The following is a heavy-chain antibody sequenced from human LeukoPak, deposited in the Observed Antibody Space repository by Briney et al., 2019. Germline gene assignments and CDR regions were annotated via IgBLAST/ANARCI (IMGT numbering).Heavy chain of an antibody. Sequence: SETLSLTCSVSDDSITMYYWTWIRQPPGKGLEWIGYINYSGSTNYNPSLKSRVTISVDTSKNQFSLKLSSVPAADTAVYYCARIALGYFDLWAVAPWSVSPQ. CDR3: ARIALGYFDL. V-gene: IGHV4-59*01. CDR2: INYSGST. J-gene: IGHJ2*01. CDR1: DDSITMYY.